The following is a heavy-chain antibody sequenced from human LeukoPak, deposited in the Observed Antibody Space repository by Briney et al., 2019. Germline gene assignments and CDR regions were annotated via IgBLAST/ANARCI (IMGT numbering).Heavy chain of an antibody. D-gene: IGHD6-19*01. CDR3: RAAVAGDYFDL. CDR1: GFTLSGAA. J-gene: IGHJ2*01. CDR2: IRSKADSYTT. V-gene: IGHV3-73*01. Sequence: GGSLRLSCAASGFTLSGAAMHWVRQASGKGLEWLGRIRSKADSYTTAYAASVKGRFSVSRDVSKNTAYLQMNSLKTEDTAVYYCRAAVAGDYFDLWGRGTLVTVSS.